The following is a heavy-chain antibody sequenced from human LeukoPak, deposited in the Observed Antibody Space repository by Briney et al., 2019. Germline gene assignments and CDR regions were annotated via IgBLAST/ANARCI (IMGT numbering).Heavy chain of an antibody. CDR3: ARAGYHYDILTGYYPDAFDI. J-gene: IGHJ3*02. CDR2: IYTSGST. Sequence: SETLSLTCTVSGGSTSSYYWSWIRQTAGKGLEWIGRIYTSGSTNYNPSLKSRVTMSVDTSKNQFSLKLSSVTAADTAVYYCARAGYHYDILTGYYPDAFDIWGQGTMVTVSS. D-gene: IGHD3-9*01. V-gene: IGHV4-4*07. CDR1: GGSTSSYY.